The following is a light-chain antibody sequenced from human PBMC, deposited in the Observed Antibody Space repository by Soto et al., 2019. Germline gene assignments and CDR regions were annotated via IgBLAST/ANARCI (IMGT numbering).Light chain of an antibody. CDR3: CSVARRNTVV. J-gene: IGLJ1*01. V-gene: IGLV2-23*01. Sequence: QSALTQPASVSGSPGQSITISCTGTISDIETYNLVSWYQQYPGNAPKLLIYEDSKRPSGVSDRFSCSKSVNTASLTSYGLQAEDEADYHGCSVARRNTVVFGAGTKLTVL. CDR1: ISDIETYNL. CDR2: EDS.